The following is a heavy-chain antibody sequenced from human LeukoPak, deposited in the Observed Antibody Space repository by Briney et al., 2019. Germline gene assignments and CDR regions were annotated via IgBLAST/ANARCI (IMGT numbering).Heavy chain of an antibody. V-gene: IGHV1-18*01. CDR2: ISAYNGNT. CDR3: ARVPSSTSCPDY. D-gene: IGHD2-2*01. CDR1: GYTFTSYG. J-gene: IGHJ4*02. Sequence: ASVKVSCKASGYTFTSYGISWVRQAPGQGLEWMGWISAYNGNTNYAQKLQGRVTMTTDTSTSTAYMELRSLRPDDTAVYYCARVPSSTSCPDYWGQGTLVTVSS.